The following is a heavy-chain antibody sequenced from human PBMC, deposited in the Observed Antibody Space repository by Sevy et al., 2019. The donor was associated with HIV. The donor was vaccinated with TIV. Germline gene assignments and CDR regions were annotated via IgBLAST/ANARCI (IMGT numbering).Heavy chain of an antibody. V-gene: IGHV3-11*01. Sequence: GGSLRLSCAASGLNVSDYFMSWIRQAPGKRPEWVSYISSSGTIIYYTDSVKGRFTISRDNAKNSLYLQMNSLRAEDTAIYYCARDLASGCFFSLYFDYWGQGTLVTVSS. D-gene: IGHD2-8*01. CDR2: ISSSGTII. CDR1: GLNVSDYF. J-gene: IGHJ4*02. CDR3: ARDLASGCFFSLYFDY.